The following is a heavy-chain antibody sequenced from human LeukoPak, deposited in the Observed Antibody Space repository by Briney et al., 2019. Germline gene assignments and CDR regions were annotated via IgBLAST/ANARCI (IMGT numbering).Heavy chain of an antibody. CDR2: IYYSGST. CDR1: GGSISSYY. D-gene: IGHD6-19*01. Sequence: SETLSLTCTVSGGSISSYYWSWVRQPPGKGLEWIGSIYYSGSTFYNPSLKSRVNLSVDTSKNQFSLKLSSVTAADAAVYYCARLQRGYSSAYYPTLIDYWGQGTLVTVSS. V-gene: IGHV4-59*04. J-gene: IGHJ4*02. CDR3: ARLQRGYSSAYYPTLIDY.